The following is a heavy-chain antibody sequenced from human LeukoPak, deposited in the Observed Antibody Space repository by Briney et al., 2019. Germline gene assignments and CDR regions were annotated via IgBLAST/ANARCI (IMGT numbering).Heavy chain of an antibody. CDR1: GYTFTSYG. J-gene: IGHJ4*02. CDR2: ISGYNGHT. V-gene: IGHV1-18*01. D-gene: IGHD3-10*01. Sequence: ASVKVSCKSSGYTFTSYGISWVRQAPGQGLEWMGWISGYNGHTNYAQNLQGRVTITADKSTSTAYMELSSLRSEDTAVYYCARGIRSRGSGSYDYWGQGTLVTVSS. CDR3: ARGIRSRGSGSYDY.